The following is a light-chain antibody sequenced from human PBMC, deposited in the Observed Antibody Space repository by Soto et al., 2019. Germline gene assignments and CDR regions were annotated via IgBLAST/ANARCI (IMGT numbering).Light chain of an antibody. Sequence: DIQMTQSPSTLSASVGDTVTITCRASQSISTYLAWYQQKPGAAPNPLIYKASTLERGVPSRFSGSVSGTEFTLTIRSLQPDDFGTYYCQPYNSDSRTFGQGTQVDMK. J-gene: IGKJ1*01. CDR1: QSISTY. CDR3: QPYNSDSRT. CDR2: KAS. V-gene: IGKV1-5*03.